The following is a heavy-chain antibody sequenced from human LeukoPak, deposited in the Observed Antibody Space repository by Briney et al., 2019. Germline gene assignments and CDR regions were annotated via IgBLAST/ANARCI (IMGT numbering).Heavy chain of an antibody. Sequence: AKVSCKVSGYTFTDYYMHWVQQAPGKGLEWMGLVDPEDGETIYAEKFQGRVTITADTSTDTAYMELSSLRSEDTAVYYCATLPSGAYATFDYWGQGTLVTVSS. J-gene: IGHJ4*02. D-gene: IGHD5-12*01. CDR2: VDPEDGET. CDR1: GYTFTDYY. V-gene: IGHV1-69-2*01. CDR3: ATLPSGAYATFDY.